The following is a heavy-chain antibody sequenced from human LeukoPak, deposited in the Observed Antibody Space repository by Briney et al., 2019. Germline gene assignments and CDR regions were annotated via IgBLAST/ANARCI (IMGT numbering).Heavy chain of an antibody. CDR1: GGTFSSYA. CDR3: ARGVGLSGPRYIVGATHDY. Sequence: ASVKVSCKASGGTFSSYAISWVRQAPGQGLEWMGGIIPIFGTANYAQKFQGRVTITADKSTSTAYMELSSLRSEDTAVYYCARGVGLSGPRYIVGATHDYWGQGTLVTVSS. D-gene: IGHD1-26*01. V-gene: IGHV1-69*06. CDR2: IIPIFGTA. J-gene: IGHJ4*02.